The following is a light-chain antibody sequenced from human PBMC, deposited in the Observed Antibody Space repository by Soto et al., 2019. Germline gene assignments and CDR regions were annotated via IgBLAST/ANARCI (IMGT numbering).Light chain of an antibody. CDR1: QSVGSSY. J-gene: IGKJ2*03. V-gene: IGKV3-20*01. Sequence: DIVLTQSPGTLSLSPGERATLSCRASQSVGSSYLAWYQQKPGQAPRRLIYGASSRATGIPDRFSGSGSGTAFTLTISRLAPEDFAVYYCQQYGSSPYSFGQGTKLEIK. CDR3: QQYGSSPYS. CDR2: GAS.